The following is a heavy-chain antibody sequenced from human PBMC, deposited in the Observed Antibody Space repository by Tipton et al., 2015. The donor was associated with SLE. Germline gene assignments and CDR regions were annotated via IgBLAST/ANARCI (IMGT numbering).Heavy chain of an antibody. V-gene: IGHV4-59*08. Sequence: LRLSCTVSGGSISSYYWSWIRQPPGKGLEWIGYIYYSGSTNYNPSLKSRVTISVDTSKNQFSLKLSSVTAADTAVYYCARSAPDCTGCVCYLSYVDYGGQGTLVTVSS. CDR2: IYYSGST. CDR1: GGSISSYY. J-gene: IGHJ4*02. D-gene: IGHD2-8*02. CDR3: ARSAPDCTGCVCYLSYVDY.